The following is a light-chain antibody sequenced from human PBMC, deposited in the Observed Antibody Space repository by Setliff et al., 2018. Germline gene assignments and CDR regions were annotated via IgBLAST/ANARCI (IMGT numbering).Light chain of an antibody. CDR3: CSHTTSSSWV. CDR1: SSDVGAYNY. J-gene: IGLJ3*02. Sequence: LTQPASVSGSPGQSITISCTGTSSDVGAYNYVSWYQQHPGKAPKLMIYEVSNRPSGVSNRFSGSKSGNTASLTISGLQAEDEADYYCCSHTTSSSWVFGGGTKVTVL. CDR2: EVS. V-gene: IGLV2-14*01.